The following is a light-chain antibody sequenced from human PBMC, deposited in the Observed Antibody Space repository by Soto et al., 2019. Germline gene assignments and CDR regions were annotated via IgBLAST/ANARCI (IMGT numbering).Light chain of an antibody. Sequence: DIQMTQSPSSLSASVGDRVTITCQASQDINNYLNWYQQKSGKAPKLLIYDASDLETGVPSRFSGSGSGTDFTFTTSSLQPEDIATYYCQQYDNPQLTVGVGTKVDIX. CDR2: DAS. J-gene: IGKJ4*01. CDR3: QQYDNPQLT. V-gene: IGKV1-33*01. CDR1: QDINNY.